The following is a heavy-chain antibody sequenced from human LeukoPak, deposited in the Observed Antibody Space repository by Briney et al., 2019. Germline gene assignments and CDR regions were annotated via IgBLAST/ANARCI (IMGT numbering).Heavy chain of an antibody. CDR3: ARQHSSGWNDY. D-gene: IGHD6-19*01. CDR1: GYSFTSYW. J-gene: IGHJ4*02. Sequence: GEYLKISCRGFGYSFTSYWIAWVRRMPGKGLGWMGIIYPGDSDTRYSPSFQGQVTISADKSISTAYLQWSSLKASDTAMYYCARQHSSGWNDYWGQGTLVTVSS. CDR2: IYPGDSDT. V-gene: IGHV5-51*01.